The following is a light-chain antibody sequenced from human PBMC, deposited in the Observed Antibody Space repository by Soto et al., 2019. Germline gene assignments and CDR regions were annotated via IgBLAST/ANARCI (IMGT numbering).Light chain of an antibody. V-gene: IGKV3-15*01. CDR3: QQYADWPTT. J-gene: IGKJ1*01. CDR2: GAS. CDR1: QSVGAT. Sequence: EIVMTKSPVTLSVFPWERATLSCSASQSVGATVAWYHQRPGQAPRLLISGASTRATGVPARVSASGSGTAFTRTIPSLQSDDFGVYYCQQYADWPTTFGQGTRVEIQ.